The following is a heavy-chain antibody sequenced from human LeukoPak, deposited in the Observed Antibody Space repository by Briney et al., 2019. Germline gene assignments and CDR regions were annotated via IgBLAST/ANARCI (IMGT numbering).Heavy chain of an antibody. Sequence: SETLSLTCTVSGGSISSHYWSWIRQPPGKGLEWIGYISYIGSTNYSPSLKSRVTISVDTSKNQFSLRLSSVTAADTVIYYCAGDQLALNAFDIWGQGTMVTVSS. V-gene: IGHV4-59*11. J-gene: IGHJ3*02. CDR1: GGSISSHY. D-gene: IGHD1-1*01. CDR2: ISYIGST. CDR3: AGDQLALNAFDI.